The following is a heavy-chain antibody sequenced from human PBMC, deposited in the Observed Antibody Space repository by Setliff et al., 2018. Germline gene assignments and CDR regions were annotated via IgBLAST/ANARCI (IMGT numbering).Heavy chain of an antibody. J-gene: IGHJ3*02. CDR1: NRSIDSYY. D-gene: IGHD7-27*01. CDR3: ARVTGDRASDI. V-gene: IGHV4-59*01. CDR2: IYDNANI. Sequence: PSETLSLTCTVSNRSIDSYYWSWVRQPPGKGLQWIGYIYDNANINYNPSLKSRLSISVDTSKRQFFLTLSSVTPADTAVYYCARVTGDRASDIWGQGTMVTVS.